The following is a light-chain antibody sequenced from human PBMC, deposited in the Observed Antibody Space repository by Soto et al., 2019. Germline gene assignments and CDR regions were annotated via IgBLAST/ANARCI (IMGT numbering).Light chain of an antibody. CDR1: SSDVGAFDY. CDR3: SSYTTSITHV. J-gene: IGLJ1*01. Sequence: QSALTQPASVSGSPGQSITISFTGSSSDVGAFDYVCWHQQHPGKAPKLLIFDVSSRPSGVSSRFSASKSGNTASLTISGLQAEDEADYYCSSYTTSITHVFGTGTKLTVL. CDR2: DVS. V-gene: IGLV2-14*03.